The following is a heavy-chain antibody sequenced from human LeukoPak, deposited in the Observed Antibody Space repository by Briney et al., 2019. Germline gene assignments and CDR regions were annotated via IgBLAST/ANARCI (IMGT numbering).Heavy chain of an antibody. V-gene: IGHV1-2*02. D-gene: IGHD3-22*01. CDR3: ARTNVYYYASSDYYPYFDY. Sequence: GASVKVSCKASGYTFTNYYMHWVRQAPGQGLEWMGWINPDSGGTNYAQKLQGRVTLTTDTSTSTAYMELRSLRSDDTAVYYCARTNVYYYASSDYYPYFDYWAQGTLVTVSS. J-gene: IGHJ4*02. CDR1: GYTFTNYY. CDR2: INPDSGGT.